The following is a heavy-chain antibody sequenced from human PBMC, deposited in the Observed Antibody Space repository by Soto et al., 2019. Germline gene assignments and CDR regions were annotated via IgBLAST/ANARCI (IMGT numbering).Heavy chain of an antibody. CDR3: AKHLHFSGHYLADAFDI. CDR2: ISYDGSNK. Sequence: GGSLRLSCAASGFTFSSYGMHWVRQAPGKGLEWVAVISYDGSNKYYADSVKGRFTISRDNSKNTLYLQMNSLRAEDTAVYYCAKHLHFSGHYLADAFDIWGQGTMVTVSS. V-gene: IGHV3-30*18. CDR1: GFTFSSYG. D-gene: IGHD3-22*01. J-gene: IGHJ3*02.